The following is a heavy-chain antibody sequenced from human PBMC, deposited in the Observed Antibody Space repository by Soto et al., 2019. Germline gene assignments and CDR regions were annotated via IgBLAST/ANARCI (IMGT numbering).Heavy chain of an antibody. D-gene: IGHD3-22*01. CDR2: MNPNSGNT. CDR3: ARNTGYDSIGYYPGWFDP. J-gene: IGHJ5*02. V-gene: IGHV1-8*01. CDR1: GYTFTSYD. Sequence: QVQLVQSGAEVKKPGASVKVSCKASGYTFTSYDINWVRQATGQGLEWMGWMNPNSGNTGYAQKFQGRVTMTRNTCISTAYMERSSLRSEATAVYYCARNTGYDSIGYYPGWFDPWVQGTLVTISS.